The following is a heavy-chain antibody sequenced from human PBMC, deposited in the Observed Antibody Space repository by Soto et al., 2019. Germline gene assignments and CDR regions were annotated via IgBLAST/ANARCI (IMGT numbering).Heavy chain of an antibody. CDR2: VYYRGNT. D-gene: IGHD1-26*01. Sequence: QLQLQESGPGLVKPSETLSLPCTVSGGSINSSRYYWGWIRQSPGKGREWIASVYYRGNTYDNPSLKSRVTRSVDISKTQFSLKLSSVTAADTALYYCARHVGCGAPSYFDPWGHGTLVIVSS. J-gene: IGHJ5*02. CDR1: GGSINSSRYY. V-gene: IGHV4-39*01. CDR3: ARHVGCGAPSYFDP.